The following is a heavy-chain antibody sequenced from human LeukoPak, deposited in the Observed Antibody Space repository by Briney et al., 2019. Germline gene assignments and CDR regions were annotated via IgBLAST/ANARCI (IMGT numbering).Heavy chain of an antibody. J-gene: IGHJ5*02. V-gene: IGHV7-4-1*02. D-gene: IGHD3-16*02. Sequence: GASVKVSCKASGYTFTNYYLHWVRQAPGQGLEWMGWINTNTGNPTYAQGFTGRFVFSLDTSVSTAYLQISSLKAEDTAVYYCARERLSIVNWFDPWGQGTLVTVSS. CDR2: INTNTGNP. CDR1: GYTFTNYY. CDR3: ARERLSIVNWFDP.